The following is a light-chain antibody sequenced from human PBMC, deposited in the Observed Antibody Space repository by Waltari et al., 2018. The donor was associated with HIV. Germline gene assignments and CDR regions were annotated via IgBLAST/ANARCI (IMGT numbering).Light chain of an antibody. CDR3: QSYDNVLTAVI. J-gene: IGLJ2*01. V-gene: IGLV1-40*01. CDR1: PSHHGANFD. Sequence: QSVLTQPPSVSGAPGQTVTVSCPGSPSHHGANFDVHWYQHLPGTAPKPLIYGNNNRPSGVPARFSGSRSGSSASLAITGLQAEDEADYYCQSYDNVLTAVIFGGGTKVTVL. CDR2: GNN.